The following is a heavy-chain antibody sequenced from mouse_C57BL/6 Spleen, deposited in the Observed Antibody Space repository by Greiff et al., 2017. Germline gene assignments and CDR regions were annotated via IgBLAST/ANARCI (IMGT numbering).Heavy chain of an antibody. J-gene: IGHJ3*01. Sequence: EVKLVESGGGLVKPGGSLKLSCAASGFTFSDYGMHWVRQAPEQGLEWVAYISSGSSTIYYADTVKGRFTISRDTAKNTLFLQMTSLRSEDTAMDYCARPYYGSTSWFAYWGQGTLVTVSA. CDR3: ARPYYGSTSWFAY. CDR2: ISSGSSTI. CDR1: GFTFSDYG. D-gene: IGHD1-1*01. V-gene: IGHV5-17*01.